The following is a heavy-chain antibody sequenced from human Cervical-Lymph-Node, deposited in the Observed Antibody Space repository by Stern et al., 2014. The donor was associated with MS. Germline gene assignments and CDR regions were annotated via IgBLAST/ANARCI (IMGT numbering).Heavy chain of an antibody. V-gene: IGHV7-4-1*02. D-gene: IGHD3-22*01. CDR2: INTPTGNA. CDR1: GYSFSSYA. Sequence: VQLVESGSELKKPGASVKVSCKASGYSFSSYAMNWVRQAPGQGLEWMGWINTPTGNATYAQGFTGRFVFSLDTSVSTAYMQISSLKAEDTAVYYCARGISMIVVDTGYWGQGTLVTVSS. J-gene: IGHJ4*02. CDR3: ARGISMIVVDTGY.